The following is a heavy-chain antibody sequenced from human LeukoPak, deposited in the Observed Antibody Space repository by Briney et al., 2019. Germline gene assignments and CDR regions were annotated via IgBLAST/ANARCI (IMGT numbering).Heavy chain of an antibody. CDR3: AKGGSTMVRGVKSKSSFDY. CDR2: IYTSGST. CDR1: GGSISSYY. J-gene: IGHJ4*02. V-gene: IGHV4-4*07. Sequence: PSETLSLTCTVSGGSISSYYWSWIRQPAGKGLEWIGRIYTSGSTNYNPSLKSRVTMSVDTSKNQFSQKLSSVTAADTAVYYCAKGGSTMVRGVKSKSSFDYWGQGTLVTVSS. D-gene: IGHD3-10*01.